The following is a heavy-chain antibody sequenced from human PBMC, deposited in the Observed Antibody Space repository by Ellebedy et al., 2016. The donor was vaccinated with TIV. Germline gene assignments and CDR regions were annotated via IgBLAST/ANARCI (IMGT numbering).Heavy chain of an antibody. CDR3: ARDGGSYSYFDY. V-gene: IGHV1-2*04. CDR1: GFSFTGYY. J-gene: IGHJ4*02. CDR2: ITPNSGRT. D-gene: IGHD1-26*01. Sequence: AASVKVSCKASGFSFTGYYIHWVRQAPGQGLEWMGWITPNSGRTKYAKKFQDWVTITRDTSISTAYMELTRLRSDDTAVYYCARDGGSYSYFDYWGQGTLVTVSS.